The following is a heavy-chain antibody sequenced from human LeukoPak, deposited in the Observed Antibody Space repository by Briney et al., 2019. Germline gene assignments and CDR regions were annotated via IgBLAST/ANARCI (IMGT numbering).Heavy chain of an antibody. V-gene: IGHV1-24*01. CDR1: GYTDTKFS. D-gene: IGHD3-3*01. CDR2: FDPPTAET. Sequence: SVKVSCKVSGYTDTKFSIHWVRQAPGKGLEWMGGFDPPTAETVFARKFQGRVTVTEDTSTNTAYMDLTSLRSEDTAVYYCATGQTTPVLVDTLHFWGQGTLVTVSS. CDR3: ATGQTTPVLVDTLHF. J-gene: IGHJ4*02.